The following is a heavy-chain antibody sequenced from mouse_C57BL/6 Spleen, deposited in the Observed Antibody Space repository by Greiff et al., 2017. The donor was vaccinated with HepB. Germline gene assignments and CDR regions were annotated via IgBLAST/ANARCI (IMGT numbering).Heavy chain of an antibody. Sequence: VQLQQSGAGLVRPGASVTLSCKASGYTFTDYEMHWVKQTPVHGLEWIGAIDPETGGTAYNQKFKGKAILTADKSSSTAYMELRSLTSEDSAVYYCTSAHGSSSDYWGQGTTLTVSS. V-gene: IGHV1-15*01. J-gene: IGHJ2*01. CDR1: GYTFTDYE. CDR3: TSAHGSSSDY. CDR2: IDPETGGT. D-gene: IGHD1-1*01.